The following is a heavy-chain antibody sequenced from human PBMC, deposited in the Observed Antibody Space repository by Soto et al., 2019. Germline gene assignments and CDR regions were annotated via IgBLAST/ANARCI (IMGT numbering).Heavy chain of an antibody. CDR2: INHSGST. D-gene: IGHD5-12*01. J-gene: IGHJ4*02. Sequence: SETLSLTCAVYGGSFSGYYWSWIRQPPGKGLEWIGEINHSGSTNYNPSLKSRVTISVDTSKNQFSLKLSSVTAADTAVYYCARVSGDGYNSFDYWGQGTLVTVSS. CDR1: GGSFSGYY. CDR3: ARVSGDGYNSFDY. V-gene: IGHV4-34*01.